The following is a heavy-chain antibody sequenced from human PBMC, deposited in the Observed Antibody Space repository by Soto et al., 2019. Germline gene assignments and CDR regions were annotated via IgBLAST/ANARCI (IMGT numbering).Heavy chain of an antibody. CDR3: ARFDPPLMLAWFDP. J-gene: IGHJ5*02. CDR2: INYSGTT. Sequence: QVQLQESGPGLVKPSETLSLTCSVSGDSISDNYWSWIRQPPGKGLEWIGYINYSGTTNYNPSFICRVSMSVVASKIQLSLTLTSVTAADTDFYYCARFDPPLMLAWFDPWGQGTLVTVSS. D-gene: IGHD2-8*01. CDR1: GDSISDNY. V-gene: IGHV4-59*01.